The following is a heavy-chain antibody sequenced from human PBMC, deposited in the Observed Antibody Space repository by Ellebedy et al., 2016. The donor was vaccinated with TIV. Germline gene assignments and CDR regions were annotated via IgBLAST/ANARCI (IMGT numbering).Heavy chain of an antibody. CDR1: GFTFSDYV. D-gene: IGHD1-1*01. J-gene: IGHJ4*02. Sequence: GESLKISCAASGFTFSDYVMAWVRQVPGKGLEWVSAVSESDGRTLYADSVKGRFTISRDNSKNTLFLQMKRLTAGDTAVYYCTKRADNWGFFDYWGQGTLVTVSS. CDR2: VSESDGRT. CDR3: TKRADNWGFFDY. V-gene: IGHV3-23*01.